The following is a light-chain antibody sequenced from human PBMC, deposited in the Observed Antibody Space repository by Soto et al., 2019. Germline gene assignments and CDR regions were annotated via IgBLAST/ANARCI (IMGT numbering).Light chain of an antibody. Sequence: DIHLTQSPATLSASVGDRVTISCRASQSINKWLAWYQHKPGKGPNLLIYEVSTLHTGVPSRFSGSGSGTEFTLTISSLRPDDFATYYCQHYSGDRATVGQGTKVDIK. CDR2: EVS. J-gene: IGKJ1*01. CDR3: QHYSGDRAT. V-gene: IGKV1-5*03. CDR1: QSINKW.